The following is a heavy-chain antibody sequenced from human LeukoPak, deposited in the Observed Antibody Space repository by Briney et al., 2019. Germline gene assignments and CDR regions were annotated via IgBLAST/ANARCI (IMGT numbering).Heavy chain of an antibody. D-gene: IGHD1-1*01. V-gene: IGHV1-46*01. J-gene: IGHJ4*02. CDR1: GYTFTINY. Sequence: WASVNVSCKASGYTFTINYIHWVRQAPGQGLEWMGMIYPRDGSTSYAQKFQGRVTMTEDTSTDTAYMELSSLRSEDTAVYYCATYDPPEGFDYWGQGTLVTVSS. CDR3: ATYDPPEGFDY. CDR2: IYPRDGST.